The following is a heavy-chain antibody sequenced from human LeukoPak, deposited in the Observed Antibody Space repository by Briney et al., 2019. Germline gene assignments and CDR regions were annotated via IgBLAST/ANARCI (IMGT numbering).Heavy chain of an antibody. CDR1: GFTFSSYA. V-gene: IGHV3-23*01. J-gene: IGHJ4*02. Sequence: PGGSLRLSCAASGFTFSSYAMSWVRQAPGKGLEWVSAISGSGGSTYYADSVKGRFTISGDNSKNTLYLQMNSLRAEDTAVYYCAKDCGYSSGWPHFDYWGQGTLVTVSS. CDR2: ISGSGGST. CDR3: AKDCGYSSGWPHFDY. D-gene: IGHD6-19*01.